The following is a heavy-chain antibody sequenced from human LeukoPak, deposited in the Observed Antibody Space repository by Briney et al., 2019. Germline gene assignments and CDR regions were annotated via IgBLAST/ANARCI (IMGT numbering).Heavy chain of an antibody. D-gene: IGHD6-6*01. V-gene: IGHV1-69*13. CDR3: ARVPYSSWVVGLDFDY. CDR2: IIPIFGTA. CDR1: GYTFTSYG. J-gene: IGHJ4*02. Sequence: GASVKVSCKASGYTFTSYGISWVRQAPGQGLEWMGGIIPIFGTANYAQKFQGRVTITADESTSTAYMELSSLRSEDTAVYYCARVPYSSWVVGLDFDYWGQGTLVTVSS.